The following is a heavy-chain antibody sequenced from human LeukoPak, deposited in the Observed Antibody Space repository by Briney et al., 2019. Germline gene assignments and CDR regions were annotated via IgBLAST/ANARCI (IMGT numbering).Heavy chain of an antibody. J-gene: IGHJ3*02. CDR2: VSATGDST. V-gene: IGHV3-23*01. CDR3: ARDYSALDYDYVWGSYRAAFDI. Sequence: GGSLRLSCAASGFTFSNHAMNWVRQAPGQGLEWVSLVSATGDSTYYADSVKGRFTISRDNAENSLYLQMNSLRAEDTAVYYCARDYSALDYDYVWGSYRAAFDIWGQGTMVTVSS. D-gene: IGHD3-16*01. CDR1: GFTFSNHA.